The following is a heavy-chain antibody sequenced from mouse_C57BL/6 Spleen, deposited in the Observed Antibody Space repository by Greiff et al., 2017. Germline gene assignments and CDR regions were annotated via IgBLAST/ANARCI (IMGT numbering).Heavy chain of an antibody. CDR3: AKKNYSNSFAY. CDR1: GFSLTSYG. Sequence: QVQLQQSGPGLVAPSQSLSITCTVSGFSLTSYGVDWVREPPGKGLEWLGVIWGGGSTNYNSALMSRLGISKDNSQIQVFLKRNSLQTDDTARYDCAKKNYSNSFAYWGQGTRVTVSA. V-gene: IGHV2-9*01. CDR2: IWGGGST. J-gene: IGHJ3*01. D-gene: IGHD2-5*01.